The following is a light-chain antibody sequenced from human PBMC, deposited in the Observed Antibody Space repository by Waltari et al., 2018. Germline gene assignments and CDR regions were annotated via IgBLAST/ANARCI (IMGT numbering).Light chain of an antibody. CDR2: ANT. CDR1: SPNIGAGYD. CDR3: QSYDGSLSASL. Sequence: QSVLTQAPSVSGAPGPRVTISCTGSSPNIGAGYDVHWYQHLPGTAPKLLISANTNRPSGVPDRFSGSKSGTSASLAITGLQAGDEATYYCQSYDGSLSASLFGGGTQLTVL. V-gene: IGLV1-40*01. J-gene: IGLJ3*02.